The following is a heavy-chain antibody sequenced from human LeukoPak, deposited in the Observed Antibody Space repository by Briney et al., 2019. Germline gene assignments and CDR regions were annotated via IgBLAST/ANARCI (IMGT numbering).Heavy chain of an antibody. CDR3: ARAEYSGTYGDGFDI. D-gene: IGHD1-26*01. Sequence: SETLSLTCSVSGGSIRTYYWGWIRQPPGKGLEWIGYVYFTGSTSYNPSLKSRVTISLDTSKKQFSLNLNSVTAADTAVYYCARAEYSGTYGDGFDIWGQGTRVTVSS. J-gene: IGHJ3*02. V-gene: IGHV4-59*01. CDR2: VYFTGST. CDR1: GGSIRTYY.